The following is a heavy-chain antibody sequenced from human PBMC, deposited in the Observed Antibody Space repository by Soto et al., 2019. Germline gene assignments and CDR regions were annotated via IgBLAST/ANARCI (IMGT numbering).Heavy chain of an antibody. CDR1: GFTFSSYP. J-gene: IGHJ6*02. CDR3: AKDHDCSSSSCYYYFYGMDV. CDR2: LSRSGGTT. Sequence: GGSLRLSCAASGFTFSSYPMSWVRQAPGKGLEWVSGLSRSGGTTYYAESVKGRFTISRDNSKNTLSLQMNSLRAEDTAVYYCAKDHDCSSSSCYYYFYGMDVWGQGTTVTVSS. D-gene: IGHD2-2*01. V-gene: IGHV3-23*01.